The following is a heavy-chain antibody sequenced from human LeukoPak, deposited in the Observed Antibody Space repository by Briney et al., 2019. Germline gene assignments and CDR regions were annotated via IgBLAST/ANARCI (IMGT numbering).Heavy chain of an antibody. J-gene: IGHJ3*02. Sequence: GGSLKISRKGSGYSFTSYWISWVRQMPGKGLERMGRIDPSDSYTKYSPSFQGHVTISADKSISTAYLQWSSLKASDTAMYYCARHHKPSSWYYYDSSAFDAFDIWGQGTMVTVSS. CDR3: ARHHKPSSWYYYDSSAFDAFDI. D-gene: IGHD3-22*01. CDR1: GYSFTSYW. CDR2: IDPSDSYT. V-gene: IGHV5-10-1*01.